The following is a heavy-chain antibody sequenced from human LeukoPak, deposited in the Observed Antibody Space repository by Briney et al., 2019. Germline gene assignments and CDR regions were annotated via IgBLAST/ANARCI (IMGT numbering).Heavy chain of an antibody. Sequence: GGSLRLSCAASGFTFSSYAMNWVRQAPGKGLEWVSSISGSGDITNYADSVKGRFTISRDNTKNTLYLQMKSLRAEDTALYYCAKDRSYNWNGEGGADLWGQGTRVTVSS. CDR1: GFTFSSYA. J-gene: IGHJ3*01. D-gene: IGHD1-1*01. V-gene: IGHV3-23*01. CDR2: ISGSGDIT. CDR3: AKDRSYNWNGEGGADL.